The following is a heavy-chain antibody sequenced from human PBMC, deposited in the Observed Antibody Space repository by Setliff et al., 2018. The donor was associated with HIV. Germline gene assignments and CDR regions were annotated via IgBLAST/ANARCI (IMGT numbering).Heavy chain of an antibody. Sequence: SETLSLTCTVSRGSISSHYWSWIRQPPGKGLEWIGYVSYSGTTQYNPSLKSRVTISVDTSKNHFSLNVSSLTAADTALYFCARLMPNWDYFDYWGQGTQVTVSS. V-gene: IGHV4-59*11. CDR3: ARLMPNWDYFDY. CDR2: VSYSGTT. D-gene: IGHD2-2*01. CDR1: RGSISSHY. J-gene: IGHJ4*02.